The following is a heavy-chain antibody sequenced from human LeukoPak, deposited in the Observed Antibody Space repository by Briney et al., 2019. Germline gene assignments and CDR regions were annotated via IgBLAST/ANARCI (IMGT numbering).Heavy chain of an antibody. Sequence: ASVKVSCKASGYTFTSYYMHWVRQAPGQGLEWMGILNPSAGTTAYAQKFQGRVTMTRDTSTSTVYMEVSSLRSEDTAVYYCARGTGTNPRDYFDYWGQGTLVTVSS. CDR2: LNPSAGTT. V-gene: IGHV1-46*01. D-gene: IGHD2-8*02. J-gene: IGHJ4*02. CDR3: ARGTGTNPRDYFDY. CDR1: GYTFTSYY.